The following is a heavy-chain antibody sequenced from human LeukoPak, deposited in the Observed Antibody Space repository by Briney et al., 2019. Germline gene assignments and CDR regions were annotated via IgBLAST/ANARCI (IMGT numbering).Heavy chain of an antibody. D-gene: IGHD1-26*01. V-gene: IGHV1-69*01. J-gene: IGHJ4*02. CDR2: IIPIFGTS. CDR1: GGTFSSYA. CDR3: ARVGQPRWELLGLLDY. Sequence: ASVKVSCKASGGTFSSYAISWVRQAPGQGLEWMGGIIPIFGTSNYAQKFQGRVTITADESTSTAYMELSSLRAEDTAVYYCARVGQPRWELLGLLDYWGQGTLVTVSS.